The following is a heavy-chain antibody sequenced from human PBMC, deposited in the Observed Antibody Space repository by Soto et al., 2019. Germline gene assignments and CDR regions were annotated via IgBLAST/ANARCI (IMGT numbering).Heavy chain of an antibody. CDR2: IYYSGST. CDR1: GGSISSGGYY. Sequence: SETLSLTCTVSGGSISSGGYYWSWIRQHPGKGLEWIGYIYYSGSTYYNPSLRSRVTISVDTSKNQFSLKLSSVTAADTAVYYCATEKICSSTEDPWGQSTLVTVSS. V-gene: IGHV4-31*03. D-gene: IGHD2-2*01. J-gene: IGHJ5*02. CDR3: ATEKICSSTEDP.